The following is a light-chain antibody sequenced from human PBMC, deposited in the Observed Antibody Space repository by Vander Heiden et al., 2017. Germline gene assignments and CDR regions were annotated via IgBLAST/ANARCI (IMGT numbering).Light chain of an antibody. V-gene: IGKV1-17*01. CDR3: LQHESYPLT. Sequence: DIQMTQSPSSLSASVGDRVTITCRASQGIRIDLGWYQQKPGKAPKRLIYDASNLQSGVPSRFSGSGSETEFTLTISSLQPEDFATYYCLQHESYPLTFGGGTKVEIK. J-gene: IGKJ4*02. CDR2: DAS. CDR1: QGIRID.